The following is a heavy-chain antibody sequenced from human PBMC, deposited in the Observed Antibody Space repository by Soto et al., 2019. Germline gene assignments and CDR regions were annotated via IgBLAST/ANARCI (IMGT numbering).Heavy chain of an antibody. CDR2: ISGSGGST. D-gene: IGHD3-10*01. J-gene: IGHJ4*02. Sequence: EVQLLESGGGLVQPGGSLRLSCAASGFTFSSYAMSWVRQAPGKGLEWVSAISGSGGSTYYADSVKGRFTISRDNSKNTLYLQMNSLRAEDTAVYYCAMLGVGFGGVQQDYWGQGTLVTVSS. CDR1: GFTFSSYA. V-gene: IGHV3-23*01. CDR3: AMLGVGFGGVQQDY.